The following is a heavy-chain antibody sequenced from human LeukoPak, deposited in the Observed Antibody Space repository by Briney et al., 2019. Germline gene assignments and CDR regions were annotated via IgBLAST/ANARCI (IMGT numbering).Heavy chain of an antibody. CDR3: ARDSRSCRSSDCHGHAFDI. J-gene: IGHJ3*02. CDR2: IKEDGSKK. D-gene: IGHD6-25*01. V-gene: IGHV3-7*01. CDR1: GFTLSSYW. Sequence: GGSLRLSCGASGFTLSSYWMTWVRQAPGKGLEWVANIKEDGSKKYYVESVRGRFTISRDNAENSLYLQMISLRAEDTAVYYCARDSRSCRSSDCHGHAFDIWGQGTMVTVSS.